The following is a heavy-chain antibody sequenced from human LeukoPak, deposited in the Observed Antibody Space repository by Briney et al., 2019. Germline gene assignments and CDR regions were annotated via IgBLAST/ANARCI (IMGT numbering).Heavy chain of an antibody. CDR2: IYPGDSDT. CDR1: GYSFTSYW. V-gene: IGHV5-51*01. CDR3: ATTTAYYYDSSGYYPDY. J-gene: IGHJ4*02. D-gene: IGHD3-22*01. Sequence: GESLKISYKGSGYSFTSYWIGWVRQMPGKGLEWMGIIYPGDSDTRYSPSFQGQVTISADKSISTAYLQWSSLKASDTAMYYCATTTAYYYDSSGYYPDYWGQGTLVTVSS.